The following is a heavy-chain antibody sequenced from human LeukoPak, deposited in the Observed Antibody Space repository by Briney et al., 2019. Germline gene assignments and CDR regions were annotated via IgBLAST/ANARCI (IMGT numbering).Heavy chain of an antibody. Sequence: GGSLRLSCAASGFTFSSYWMHWVRQAPGKGLEWVSGIIGNGRRTSYADSVKGRFTISRDNPKNTLYLQMNSLTAGDTAVYFCAKGGSDYIWGSYRPFDYRGQGTLVTVSS. D-gene: IGHD3-16*02. CDR1: GFTFSSYW. CDR3: AKGGSDYIWGSYRPFDY. CDR2: IIGNGRRT. J-gene: IGHJ4*02. V-gene: IGHV3-23*01.